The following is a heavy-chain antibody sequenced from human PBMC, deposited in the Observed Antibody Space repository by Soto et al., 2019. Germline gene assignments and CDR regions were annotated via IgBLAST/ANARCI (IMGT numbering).Heavy chain of an antibody. D-gene: IGHD3-16*01. CDR1: GGSISSSSYY. V-gene: IGHV4-39*01. CDR2: IYYSGST. CDR3: ARRWGGGWFDP. Sequence: SETLSLTCTVSGGSISSSSYYWGWIRQPPGKGLEWIGSIYYSGSTYYNPSLKSRVTISVDTSKNQFSLKLSSVTAADTAVYYCARRWGGGWFDPWGQGTLVTVSS. J-gene: IGHJ5*02.